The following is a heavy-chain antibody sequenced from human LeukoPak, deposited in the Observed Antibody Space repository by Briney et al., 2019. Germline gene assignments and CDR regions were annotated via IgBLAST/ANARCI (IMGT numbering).Heavy chain of an antibody. CDR1: GGTFSSYA. J-gene: IGHJ5*02. CDR2: IIPIFGTA. CDR3: ARQDYDILTGYLNWFDP. V-gene: IGHV1-69*05. Sequence: ASVKVSCKASGGTFSSYAISWVRQAPGQGLEWMGGIIPIFGTANYAQKFQGRVTITTDESTSTAYMELSSLRSEDTAVYYCARQDYDILTGYLNWFDPWGQGTLVTVSS. D-gene: IGHD3-9*01.